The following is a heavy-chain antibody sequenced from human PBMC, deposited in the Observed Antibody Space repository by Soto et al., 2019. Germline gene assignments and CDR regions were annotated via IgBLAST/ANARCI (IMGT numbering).Heavy chain of an antibody. CDR2: ISYDGSNK. CDR3: AKDRPDIVLMVYGPTPNGMDV. Sequence: QVQLVESGGGVVQPGRSLRLSCAASGFTFSSYGMHWVRQAPGKGLEWVAVISYDGSNKYYADSVKGRFTISRDNSKNTLYLQMNSLRAEDTAVYYCAKDRPDIVLMVYGPTPNGMDVWGQGTTVTVSS. V-gene: IGHV3-30*18. J-gene: IGHJ6*02. CDR1: GFTFSSYG. D-gene: IGHD2-8*01.